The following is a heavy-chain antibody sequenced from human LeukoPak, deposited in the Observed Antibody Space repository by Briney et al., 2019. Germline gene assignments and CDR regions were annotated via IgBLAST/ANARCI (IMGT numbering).Heavy chain of an antibody. V-gene: IGHV3-48*03. CDR3: ARAAVAGLYFDY. J-gene: IGHJ4*02. CDR2: ISSSGSTI. Sequence: GGSLRLSCAASGFTFSSYEMNWVRQAPGKGLEWVSYISSSGSTIYYADSVKGRFTISRDNAKNPLYLQMNSLRAEDTAVYYCARAAVAGLYFDYWGQGTLVTVSS. D-gene: IGHD6-19*01. CDR1: GFTFSSYE.